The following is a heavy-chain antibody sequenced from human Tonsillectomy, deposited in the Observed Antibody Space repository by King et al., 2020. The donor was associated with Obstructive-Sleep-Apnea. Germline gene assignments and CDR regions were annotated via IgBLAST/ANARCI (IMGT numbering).Heavy chain of an antibody. J-gene: IGHJ4*02. V-gene: IGHV3-48*04. CDR3: GSYSGSQEDY. CDR2: ISSSSSTI. CDR1: GFTFSSYS. Sequence: VQLVESGGGLVQPGGSLRLSCAASGFTFSSYSMNWVRQAPGKGLECVSYISSSSSTIYYADSVKGRFTISRDNAKNSLYLQMNSLRAEDTAVYYCGSYSGSQEDYWGQGTLVTVSS. D-gene: IGHD1-26*01.